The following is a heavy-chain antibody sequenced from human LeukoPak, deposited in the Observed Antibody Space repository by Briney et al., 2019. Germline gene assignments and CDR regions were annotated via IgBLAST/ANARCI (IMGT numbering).Heavy chain of an antibody. V-gene: IGHV3-7*01. CDR3: AREGIAAANIGHNWFDP. CDR1: GFTFSSYS. D-gene: IGHD6-13*01. J-gene: IGHJ5*02. CDR2: IKLDGSEE. Sequence: GGSLRLSCAASGFTFSSYSMNWVRQAPGKGLEWVANIKLDGSEEYYVDSLKGRFTISRDNAKNTLYLQMNSLRAEDTAVYYCAREGIAAANIGHNWFDPWGQGTLVTVSS.